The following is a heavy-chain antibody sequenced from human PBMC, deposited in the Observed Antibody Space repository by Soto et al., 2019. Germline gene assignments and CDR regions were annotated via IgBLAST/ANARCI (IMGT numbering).Heavy chain of an antibody. V-gene: IGHV3-7*01. J-gene: IGHJ4*02. Sequence: EVKLVESGGGLVQPGGSLRLSCAASGFAFSSYYMSWVRQAPGKGLEWVANIKQDEREKYYLDSVKGRFTIPRDDAKKSLYQQMNSLRVDDTAVYYCPIEKRTNCYFDYWGQGTLVTVSS. CDR1: GFAFSSYY. CDR3: PIEKRTNCYFDY. D-gene: IGHD1-1*01. CDR2: IKQDEREK.